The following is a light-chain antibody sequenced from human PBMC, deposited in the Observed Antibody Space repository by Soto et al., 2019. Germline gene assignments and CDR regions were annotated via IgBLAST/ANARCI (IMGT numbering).Light chain of an antibody. CDR1: QSISTY. J-gene: IGKJ1*01. CDR3: QQSYRTPRT. CDR2: AAS. V-gene: IGKV1-39*01. Sequence: DIQMTQSPSSLSASVGDRVTITCRASQSISTYLNWYQQKPGKAPKLLMHAASSLDRGVPSRFSGSGSGTDFTLTISSLQPDDFATYYCQQSYRTPRTFGQGTKVDIK.